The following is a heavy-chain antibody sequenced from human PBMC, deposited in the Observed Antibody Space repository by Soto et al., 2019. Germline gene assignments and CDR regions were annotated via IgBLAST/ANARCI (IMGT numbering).Heavy chain of an antibody. CDR2: IWSDGSNK. J-gene: IGHJ6*02. V-gene: IGHV3-33*01. CDR3: AREVEAAAGPFYYYYGMDV. D-gene: IGHD6-13*01. Sequence: SLRLSCAASGFTFSTYGMHWVRQAPGKGLEWVTVIWSDGSNKNYADSVKGRFTISRDNSKNTLYLQMNSLRAEDTAVYYCAREVEAAAGPFYYYYGMDVWGQGTTVTVSS. CDR1: GFTFSTYG.